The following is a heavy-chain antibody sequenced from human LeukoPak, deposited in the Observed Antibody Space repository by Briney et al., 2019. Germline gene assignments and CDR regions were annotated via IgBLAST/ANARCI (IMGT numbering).Heavy chain of an antibody. J-gene: IGHJ4*02. CDR3: AKDRYSYGYRMADY. Sequence: PGGSLRLSCAASGFTFSSYAMSWDRQAPGKGLEWVSTISGSGGSTYYADSVKGRFTISRDNSKNTLYLQMNSLRAEDTAVYYSAKDRYSYGYRMADYWGQGTLVTVSS. V-gene: IGHV3-23*01. D-gene: IGHD5-18*01. CDR1: GFTFSSYA. CDR2: ISGSGGST.